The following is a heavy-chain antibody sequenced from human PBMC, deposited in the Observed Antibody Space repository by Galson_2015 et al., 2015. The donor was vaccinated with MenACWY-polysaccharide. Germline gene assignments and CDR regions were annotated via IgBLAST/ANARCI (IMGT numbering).Heavy chain of an antibody. CDR1: GFTFSDYW. CDR3: ARGIISMVRGVGITSSWFDP. CDR2: INSDGSGT. J-gene: IGHJ5*02. V-gene: IGHV3-74*01. Sequence: SLRLSCAASGFTFSDYWMHWVRQAPGKGLVWVSRINSDGSGTSYADSVKGRFTISRDNAKNTLYLQMNSLRAEDTAVYYCARGIISMVRGVGITSSWFDPWGQGTPVIVSS. D-gene: IGHD3-10*01.